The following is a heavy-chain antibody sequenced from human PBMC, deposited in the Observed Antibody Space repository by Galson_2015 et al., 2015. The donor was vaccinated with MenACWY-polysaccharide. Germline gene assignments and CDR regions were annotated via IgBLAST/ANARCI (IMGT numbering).Heavy chain of an antibody. J-gene: IGHJ5*02. D-gene: IGHD6-6*01. CDR2: ISAYNGDT. CDR3: ARDCLAARLGWFDP. Sequence: SVKVSCKASGYTFTTYGISWVRQAPGQGLEWMGWISAYNGDTNYAQKFQGRVTMTTDASTSTAFMELRSLRSDDSAVYYCARDCLAARLGWFDPWGQGTLVTVSS. V-gene: IGHV1-18*01. CDR1: GYTFTTYG.